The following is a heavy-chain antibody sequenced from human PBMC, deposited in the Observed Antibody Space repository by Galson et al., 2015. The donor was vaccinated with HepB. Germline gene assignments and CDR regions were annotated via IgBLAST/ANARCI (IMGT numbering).Heavy chain of an antibody. CDR3: ARGTRGIAVAGNLY. V-gene: IGHV3-11*06. J-gene: IGHJ4*02. CDR1: GFTFSDYY. CDR2: ISSSSSYT. Sequence: SLRLSCAASGFTFSDYYMSWIRQAPGKGLEWVSYISSSSSYTNYADSVKGRFTISGDNSKNTLYLQMNSLRAEDTAVYYCARGTRGIAVAGNLYWGQGTLVTVSS. D-gene: IGHD6-19*01.